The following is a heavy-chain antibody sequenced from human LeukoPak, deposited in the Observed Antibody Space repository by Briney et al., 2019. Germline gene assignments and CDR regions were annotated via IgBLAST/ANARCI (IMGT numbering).Heavy chain of an antibody. D-gene: IGHD6-19*01. CDR3: ARLGAGSSSGWYDRGFDP. CDR1: GYSFTSYW. CDR2: IYPGDSDT. J-gene: IGHJ5*02. Sequence: GESLKISCKGSGYSFTSYWIGWVRQMPGKGLEWMGIIYPGDSDTRYSPSFQGQVTISADKSISTAYLQRSSLKASDTAMYYCARLGAGSSSGWYDRGFDPWGQGTLVTVSS. V-gene: IGHV5-51*01.